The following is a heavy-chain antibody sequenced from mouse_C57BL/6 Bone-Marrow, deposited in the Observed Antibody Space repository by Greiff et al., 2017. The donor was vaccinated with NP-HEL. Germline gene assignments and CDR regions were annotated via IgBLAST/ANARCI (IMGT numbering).Heavy chain of an antibody. V-gene: IGHV5-2*01. CDR1: EYEFPSHD. CDR2: INSDGGST. CDR3: ARHYDYDDGWYFDV. Sequence: DVKLVESGGGLVQPGESLKLSCESNEYEFPSHDMSWVRKTPEKRLELVAAINSDGGSTYYPDTMERRFIISRDNTKKTLYLQMSSLRSEDTALYYCARHYDYDDGWYFDVWGTGTTVTVSS. D-gene: IGHD2-4*01. J-gene: IGHJ1*03.